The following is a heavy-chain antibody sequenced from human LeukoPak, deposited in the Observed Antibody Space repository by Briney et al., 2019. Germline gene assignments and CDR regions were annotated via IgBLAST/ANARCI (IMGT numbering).Heavy chain of an antibody. V-gene: IGHV3-66*01. D-gene: IGHD6-19*01. J-gene: IGHJ4*02. Sequence: GGSLRLSCAVSGFAVSSNCMNWVRQAPGKGLEWVSVIFSDGNTYYADSVKGRFTTSRDNSKNTLYLHMNSLIAEDTAVYYCASLCGGSSAYWGQGTLVTVSS. CDR1: GFAVSSNC. CDR3: ASLCGGSSAY. CDR2: IFSDGNT.